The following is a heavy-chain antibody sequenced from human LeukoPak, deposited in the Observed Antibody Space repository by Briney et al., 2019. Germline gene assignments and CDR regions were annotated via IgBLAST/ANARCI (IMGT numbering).Heavy chain of an antibody. J-gene: IGHJ3*02. CDR1: GYTFTSYD. CDR3: ARRADSGNYYAAFDI. D-gene: IGHD1-26*01. CDR2: MNPNSGNT. Sequence: ASVKVSCKASGYTFTSYDINWVRQATGQELEWMGWMNPNSGNTGYAQNFQGRVTITRNTSTKTAYLELSSLRSEDTAVYYCARRADSGNYYAAFDIWGQGTMVTVSS. V-gene: IGHV1-8*03.